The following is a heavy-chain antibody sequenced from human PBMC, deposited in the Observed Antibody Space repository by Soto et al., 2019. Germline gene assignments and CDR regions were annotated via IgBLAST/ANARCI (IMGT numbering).Heavy chain of an antibody. V-gene: IGHV3-30*18. CDR1: GFTFSNYG. D-gene: IGHD4-17*01. CDR3: AKDHLTTTVTTVGY. Sequence: QVQLVESGGGVVQPGRSLRLSCAASGFTFSNYGMHWVRQAPGKGLEWVAVISYHGSDKYYADSVKGRLTISRDNSKSTLSLQMDSLRAEDTAVYYCAKDHLTTTVTTVGYWGQGTLVTVSS. J-gene: IGHJ4*02. CDR2: ISYHGSDK.